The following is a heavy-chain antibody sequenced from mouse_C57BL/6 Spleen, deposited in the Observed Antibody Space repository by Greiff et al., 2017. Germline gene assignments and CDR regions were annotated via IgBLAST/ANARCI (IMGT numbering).Heavy chain of an antibody. Sequence: EVKLMESGGGLVQPKGSLKLSCAASGFSFNTYAMNWVRQAPGKGLEWVARIRSKSNNYATYYADSVKDRFTISRDDSESMLYLQMNNLKTEDTAMYYCVRPYYDYDGAWFAYWGQGTLVTVSA. V-gene: IGHV10-1*01. CDR2: IRSKSNNYAT. D-gene: IGHD2-4*01. CDR1: GFSFNTYA. J-gene: IGHJ3*01. CDR3: VRPYYDYDGAWFAY.